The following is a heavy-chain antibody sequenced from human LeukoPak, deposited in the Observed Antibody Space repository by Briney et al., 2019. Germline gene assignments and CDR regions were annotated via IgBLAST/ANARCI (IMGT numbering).Heavy chain of an antibody. Sequence: GASVKVSCKASGYTFTSYGISWVRQAPGQGLEWMGWISGYNGYTHYANNHQGRVTMTTDTSTSTAYMELRSLRSDDTAVYYCARDEARYSSGYYPNWFDPWGQGTLVTLSS. CDR3: ARDEARYSSGYYPNWFDP. CDR1: GYTFTSYG. J-gene: IGHJ5*02. CDR2: ISGYNGYT. D-gene: IGHD3-22*01. V-gene: IGHV1-18*01.